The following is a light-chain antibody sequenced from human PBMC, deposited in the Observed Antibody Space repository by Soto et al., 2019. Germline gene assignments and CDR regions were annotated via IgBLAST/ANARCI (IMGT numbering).Light chain of an antibody. CDR3: QQYDNWPPYT. CDR2: GVS. V-gene: IGKV3-15*01. J-gene: IGKJ2*01. Sequence: DIVMTQSPATLSVSPGEGATLSCRASQSVNNNLAWYQQKPGQAPRLLIYGVSTRATGVPARFSGSGSGTEFTLTISSLQSEDFAVYYCQQYDNWPPYTFGQGTKLEIK. CDR1: QSVNNN.